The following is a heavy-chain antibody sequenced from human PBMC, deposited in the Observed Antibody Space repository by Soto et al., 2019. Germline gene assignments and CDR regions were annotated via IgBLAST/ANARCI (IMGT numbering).Heavy chain of an antibody. CDR2: ISDDGSDK. V-gene: IGHV3-30*18. Sequence: QVQLVESGGGVVQPGRSLRLSCATSGFTFSSFGMHWVRQAPGKGLEWVAVISDDGSDKYYADSVKGRFTISRDNSKNTLYLQMNSLRAEDTAVYYCAKDLTMTTAVMSWDLELWGRGTLVTVSS. CDR1: GFTFSSFG. CDR3: AKDLTMTTAVMSWDLEL. J-gene: IGHJ2*01. D-gene: IGHD1-1*01.